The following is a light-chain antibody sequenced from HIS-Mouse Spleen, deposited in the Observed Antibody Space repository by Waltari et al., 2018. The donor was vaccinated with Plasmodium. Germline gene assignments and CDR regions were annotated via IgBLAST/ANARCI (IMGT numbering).Light chain of an antibody. CDR2: YYSDSDK. CDR3: MIWPSNASGV. J-gene: IGLJ3*02. Sequence: QPVLTQPPSSSASPGESARLTCPLPSDINVGRYTLYWYQQKPGSPPRYLLYYYSDSDKGQGSGVPSRFSGSKDASANTGILLISGLQSEDEADYYCMIWPSNASGVFGGGTKLTVL. CDR1: SDINVGRYT. V-gene: IGLV5-37*01.